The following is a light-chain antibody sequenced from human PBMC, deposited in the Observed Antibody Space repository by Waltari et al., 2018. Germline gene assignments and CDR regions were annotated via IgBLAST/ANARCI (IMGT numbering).Light chain of an antibody. CDR3: QQSYSSLPIT. J-gene: IGKJ5*01. Sequence: DILLTQSQSSLSASVGDRATITCRAGQSIGTSLNWYQQKPGNPPNLLIYAASSLQSGVPSRFSGSGSGIEFTLTISSLQPEDFATYYCQQSYSSLPITFGQGTRLEIK. V-gene: IGKV1-39*01. CDR1: QSIGTS. CDR2: AAS.